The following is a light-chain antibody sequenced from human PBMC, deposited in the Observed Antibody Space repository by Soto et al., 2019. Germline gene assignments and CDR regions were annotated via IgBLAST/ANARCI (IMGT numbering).Light chain of an antibody. CDR3: SSYTRSSTHPVV. Sequence: QSALTQPASVSGSPGQSIPISCTGTSSDVGGYNYVSWYQQHPGKAPKLMIYEVSNRPSGVSNRVSGSKSHNTASLTLSGLQAEDEADYDCSSYTRSSTHPVVFGGGTKLTVL. J-gene: IGLJ2*01. V-gene: IGLV2-14*01. CDR2: EVS. CDR1: SSDVGGYNY.